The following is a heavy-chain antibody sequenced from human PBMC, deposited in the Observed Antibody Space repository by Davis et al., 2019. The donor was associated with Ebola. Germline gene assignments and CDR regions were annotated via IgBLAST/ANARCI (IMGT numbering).Heavy chain of an antibody. CDR3: GRGPEMSTILGNWVDS. V-gene: IGHV3-43*02. CDR2: ISGDGGST. CDR1: GFTFEDYA. Sequence: PGGSLRLSCAASGFTFEDYAMHWVRQAPGKGLEWISLISGDGGSTYYADSVKGRFTISRDNSKNSLYLQMNSLRTEDIAFYYCGRGPEMSTILGNWVDSWGQGTLVTVSS. J-gene: IGHJ4*02. D-gene: IGHD5-24*01.